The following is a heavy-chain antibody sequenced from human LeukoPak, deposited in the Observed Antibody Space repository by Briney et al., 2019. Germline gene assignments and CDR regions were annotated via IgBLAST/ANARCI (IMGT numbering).Heavy chain of an antibody. CDR2: INHSGST. V-gene: IGHV4-34*01. CDR1: GGSFSGYY. Sequence: SETLSLTCAVYGGSFSGYYCSWIRQPPGKGLEWIGEINHSGSTNYNPSLKSRVTISVDTSKNQFSLKLSSVTAADTAVYYCARGPGYCSSTSCYIDYWGQGTLVTVSS. D-gene: IGHD2-2*02. J-gene: IGHJ4*02. CDR3: ARGPGYCSSTSCYIDY.